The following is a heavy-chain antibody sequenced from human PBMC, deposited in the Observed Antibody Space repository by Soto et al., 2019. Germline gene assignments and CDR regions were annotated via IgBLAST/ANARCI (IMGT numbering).Heavy chain of an antibody. D-gene: IGHD6-13*01. Sequence: EVQLVESGGGLVQPGGSLRLSCAASGFTFSSYWMHWVRQAPGKGLGWISRIIRDGSSTNYADSVKGRFTISRDNAKNTLYLEINSLRAEDTAVYFCGRGGSGIYGMDIWGQGTTVTVSS. J-gene: IGHJ6*02. V-gene: IGHV3-74*01. CDR2: IIRDGSST. CDR1: GFTFSSYW. CDR3: GRGGSGIYGMDI.